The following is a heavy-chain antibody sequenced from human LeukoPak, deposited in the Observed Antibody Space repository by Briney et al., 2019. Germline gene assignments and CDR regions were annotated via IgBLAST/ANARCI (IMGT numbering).Heavy chain of an antibody. CDR3: ATVIDNSGSLGF. CDR1: GFTFSRYN. CDR2: ISSSSSTI. Sequence: GGSLRLSCAASGFTFSRYNMNWVRQAPGKGLEWVSYISSSSSTIYYADSVKGRFTISRDNAKNSLFLQMNSLRAEDTAVYYCATVIDNSGSLGFWGQGTLVTVSS. D-gene: IGHD3-22*01. V-gene: IGHV3-48*01. J-gene: IGHJ4*02.